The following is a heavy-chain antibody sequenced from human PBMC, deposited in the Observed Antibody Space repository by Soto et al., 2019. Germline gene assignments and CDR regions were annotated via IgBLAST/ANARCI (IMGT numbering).Heavy chain of an antibody. J-gene: IGHJ4*02. CDR2: ASYGLSKK. Sequence: QVQLVESGGGVVQPGGSLRLSCAASGFIFSNCGMHWVRQAPGKSLERVAVASYGLSKKYYADSVKGRFTISSDNSKNTLYLQMNSLRSEDTAVYYCAKESDYGDYRTADYWGQGTLVTVSS. CDR1: GFIFSNCG. D-gene: IGHD4-17*01. V-gene: IGHV3-30*18. CDR3: AKESDYGDYRTADY.